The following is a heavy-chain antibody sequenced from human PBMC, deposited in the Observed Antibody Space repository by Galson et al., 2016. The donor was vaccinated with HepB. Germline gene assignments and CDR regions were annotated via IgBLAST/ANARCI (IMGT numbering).Heavy chain of an antibody. V-gene: IGHV3-49*03. CDR1: GFTFGDYA. CDR2: IRSKAYGETT. J-gene: IGHJ6*02. Sequence: SLRLSCAASGFTFGDYAMSWFRQAPGKGLEWVGFIRSKAYGETTAYAASVQGRFAISSDDSKSKGIAYLQMNSLKTEDTAAYYCTRVDLGYCSSSNCFYYYGMDVWGQGTTVTVSS. D-gene: IGHD2-2*01. CDR3: TRVDLGYCSSSNCFYYYGMDV.